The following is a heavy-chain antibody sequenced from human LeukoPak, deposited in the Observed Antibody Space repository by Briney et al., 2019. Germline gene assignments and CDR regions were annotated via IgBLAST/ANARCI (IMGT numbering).Heavy chain of an antibody. J-gene: IGHJ4*02. CDR3: AKTAKYYYGSETYYFFEY. V-gene: IGHV4-59*01. Sequence: SETLSLTCTVSGGSISSYYWSWIRQPPGKGLEWIGYIYYSGSTNYNPSLKSRVTISLDTSQNQFSLKLTSVTPADTAVYYCAKTAKYYYGSETYYFFEYWGQGTLVTVSS. CDR2: IYYSGST. CDR1: GGSISSYY. D-gene: IGHD3-10*01.